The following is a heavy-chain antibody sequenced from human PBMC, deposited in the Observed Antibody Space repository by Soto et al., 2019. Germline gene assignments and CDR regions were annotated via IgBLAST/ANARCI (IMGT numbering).Heavy chain of an antibody. V-gene: IGHV3-30*03. J-gene: IGHJ4*02. D-gene: IGHD6-13*01. CDR2: ISYDGSNK. CDR1: GFTFSSYG. CDR3: APPPVPGSSGYVGIVY. Sequence: QRGGSLRLSCAASGFTFSSYGMHWVSQAPGKGLEGVAVISYDGSNKYYADSVKGRFTISRDNSKNTLYLQMNSLRAEDTAVYYCAPPPVPGSSGYVGIVYWGQGTLVTVSS.